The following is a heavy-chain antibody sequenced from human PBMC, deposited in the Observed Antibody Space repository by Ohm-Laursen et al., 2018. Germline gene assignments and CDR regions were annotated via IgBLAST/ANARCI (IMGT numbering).Heavy chain of an antibody. CDR1: RFTFSTYW. J-gene: IGHJ6*02. Sequence: SLRLSCTASRFTFSTYWMTWVRQVPGKGLEWVANINQDGSEKDFVDSVRGRFTISRDNAKNSLYLQMNSLRVEDAAVYYCARGHYAMDVWGQGTTVTVSS. V-gene: IGHV3-7*04. CDR2: INQDGSEK. D-gene: IGHD3-16*01. CDR3: ARGHYAMDV.